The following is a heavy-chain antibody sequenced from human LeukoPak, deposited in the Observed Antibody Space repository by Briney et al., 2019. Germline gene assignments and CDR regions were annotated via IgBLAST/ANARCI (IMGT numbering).Heavy chain of an antibody. J-gene: IGHJ6*02. CDR1: GFSLSTSGMC. Sequence: SGPALVKPTQTLTLTCTFSGFSLSTSGMCVSWIRQPPGKALEWLARIDWDDDKYYSTSLNTRLTISKDTSKNQVVLTMTNMDPVDTATYYCARQGVYYYYGMDVWGQGTTVTVSS. D-gene: IGHD2-8*01. CDR3: ARQGVYYYYGMDV. CDR2: IDWDDDK. V-gene: IGHV2-70*11.